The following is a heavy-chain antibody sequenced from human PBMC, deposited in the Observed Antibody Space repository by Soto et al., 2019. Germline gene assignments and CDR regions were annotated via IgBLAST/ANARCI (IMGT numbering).Heavy chain of an antibody. Sequence: QLVESGGALVQPGGSLRLSCAASGFTVSNNYMSWVRQAPGKGLEWVSLIYSGGSTKSADSVKGRFTISRDSSKNTVYLQMNSLRAEDKAVYYCAGGPNSNSWGFAWGQGTLVTVSS. J-gene: IGHJ5*02. V-gene: IGHV3-66*01. D-gene: IGHD3-16*01. CDR1: GFTVSNNY. CDR2: IYSGGST. CDR3: AGGPNSNSWGFA.